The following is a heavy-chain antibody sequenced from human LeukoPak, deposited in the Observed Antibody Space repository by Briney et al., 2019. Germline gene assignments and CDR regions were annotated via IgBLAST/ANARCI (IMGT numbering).Heavy chain of an antibody. V-gene: IGHV3-64*01. D-gene: IGHD1-1*01. Sequence: PGGSLRLSCAASGFTFSSYAMHWVRQAPGKGLEYVSAISSNGGSTYYANSVKGRFTISRDNSKNTLYLQMGSLRAEDMAVYYCARLNNWNDDDYWGQGTLVTVSS. CDR3: ARLNNWNDDDY. CDR2: ISSNGGST. CDR1: GFTFSSYA. J-gene: IGHJ4*02.